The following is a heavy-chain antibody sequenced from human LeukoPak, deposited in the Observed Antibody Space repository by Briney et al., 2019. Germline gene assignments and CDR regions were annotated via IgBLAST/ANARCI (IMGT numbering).Heavy chain of an antibody. J-gene: IGHJ4*02. CDR2: IYYSGSI. V-gene: IGHV4-39*07. Sequence: SETLSLTCTVSGGSISSSNYYWGWIRQPPGKGLEWIGSIYYSGSIYYNPSLKSRATISLDTSKNHFSLKLRSVTAADTAVYYCTRDLNLGGQGTLVSVSS. CDR3: TRDLNL. CDR1: GGSISSSNYY.